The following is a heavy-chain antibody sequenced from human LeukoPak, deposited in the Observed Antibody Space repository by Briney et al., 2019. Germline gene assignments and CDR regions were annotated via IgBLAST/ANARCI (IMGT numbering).Heavy chain of an antibody. Sequence: PGGSLRLSCAASGFTVSSNFMSWVRQAPGKGLEWVSVIYSGPTPYYADSVKGRFTISRDNSKHTVHLQMSSLRAEDTAVYYCARDGNQRSLASWGQGTLVTVSS. CDR2: IYSGPTP. CDR3: ARDGNQRSLAS. D-gene: IGHD1-14*01. V-gene: IGHV3-66*01. CDR1: GFTVSSNF. J-gene: IGHJ5*02.